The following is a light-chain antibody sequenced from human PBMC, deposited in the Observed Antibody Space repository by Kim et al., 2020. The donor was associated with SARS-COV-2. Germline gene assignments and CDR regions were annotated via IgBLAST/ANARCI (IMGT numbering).Light chain of an antibody. Sequence: QRVTNTSMGSSTNKGAVNNVHAYQQRTGTPPTRLIYGDINRPSGGPAGFSGSKSGTSASMLITGLQTEDESDYYCQHYHNSLSGYAFGTGT. CDR2: GDI. CDR3: QHYHNSLSGYA. J-gene: IGLJ1*01. V-gene: IGLV1-40*01. CDR1: STNKGAVNN.